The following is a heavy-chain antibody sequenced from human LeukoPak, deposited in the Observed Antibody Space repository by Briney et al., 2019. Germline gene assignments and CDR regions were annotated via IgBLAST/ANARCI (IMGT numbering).Heavy chain of an antibody. V-gene: IGHV3-74*01. Sequence: PGRSLRLSCAASGYTFSTYRMNWVHQAPGEGLVWVSRINTDGSSTSYADSVKGRFTISRDNAKNTLYLQMNSLRAEDTAVYYCARTHSGWLLDYWGQGTLVTVSS. J-gene: IGHJ4*02. CDR3: ARTHSGWLLDY. CDR2: INTDGSST. D-gene: IGHD6-19*01. CDR1: GYTFSTYR.